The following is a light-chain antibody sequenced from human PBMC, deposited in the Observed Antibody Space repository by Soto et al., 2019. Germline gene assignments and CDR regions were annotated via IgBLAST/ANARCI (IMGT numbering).Light chain of an antibody. J-gene: IGLJ2*01. CDR3: SSYAGSNNVV. CDR1: SSDVGDFNY. V-gene: IGLV2-8*01. CDR2: EVT. Sequence: QSVLTQPPSASGSPGQSVTISCTETSSDVGDFNYVSWYQQHPGKVPKLMIYEVTKRPSGVPDRFSGSKSGNTASLTVSGLQAEDEADYYCSSYAGSNNVVFGGGTKVTVL.